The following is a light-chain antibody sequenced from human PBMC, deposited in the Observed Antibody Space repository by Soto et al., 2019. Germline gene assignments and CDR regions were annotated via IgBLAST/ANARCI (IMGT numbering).Light chain of an antibody. Sequence: DIHMTHAPSTLSASVGYRGTITCRASQSIGYWLAWYQQKPGKAPNLLIYAASSLETGVPSRFSGSGSGTEFTLSISSLQPDDSASYYCQQYNSYSKTFGQGTKVDIK. V-gene: IGKV1-5*01. J-gene: IGKJ1*01. CDR3: QQYNSYSKT. CDR1: QSIGYW. CDR2: AAS.